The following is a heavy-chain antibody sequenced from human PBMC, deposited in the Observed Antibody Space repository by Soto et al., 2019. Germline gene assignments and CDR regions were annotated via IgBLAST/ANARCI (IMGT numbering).Heavy chain of an antibody. J-gene: IGHJ5*02. V-gene: IGHV2-5*02. CDR3: AHSSLHYKKWFDP. CDR1: GFSLNSDGVG. D-gene: IGHD4-4*01. CDR2: IYWDDDT. Sequence: QITLKESGPAVVKPTQTLTLTCTFFGFSLNSDGVGVGWIRQPPGKAPEWLALIYWDDDTRYSPSLRSRLTITKDPSKNQVVLTMTNMDPVDTATYYCAHSSLHYKKWFDPWGQGTLVIVSS.